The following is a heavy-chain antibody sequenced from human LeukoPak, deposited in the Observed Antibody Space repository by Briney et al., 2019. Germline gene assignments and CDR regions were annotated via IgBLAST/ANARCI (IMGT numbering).Heavy chain of an antibody. V-gene: IGHV3-30*04. CDR2: TSSDGNK. J-gene: IGHJ4*02. CDR3: ARERGIRALYFDN. CDR1: GFTFSSYT. Sequence: TLRLSCAASGFTFSSYTMHWVRQAPGKGLEWVALTSSDGNKYFADSVQGRFTISRDNSPNTVYLQLDSLRPDDTAVYYCARERGIRALYFDNWGQGTVVSVSS. D-gene: IGHD3-16*01.